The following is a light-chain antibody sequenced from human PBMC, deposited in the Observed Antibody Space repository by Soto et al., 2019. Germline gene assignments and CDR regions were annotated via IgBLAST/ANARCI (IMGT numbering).Light chain of an antibody. CDR3: QHYNSYSEA. V-gene: IGKV1-5*03. Sequence: DIQMTQSTSTLSGSVGGRVTITCRASQTISSWLAWYQQKPGKAPKLLIYKASTLKSGVPSRFSVSGSETEFPRTISSLQPDDFATYYCQHYNSYSEACGQGTKVELK. J-gene: IGKJ1*01. CDR1: QTISSW. CDR2: KAS.